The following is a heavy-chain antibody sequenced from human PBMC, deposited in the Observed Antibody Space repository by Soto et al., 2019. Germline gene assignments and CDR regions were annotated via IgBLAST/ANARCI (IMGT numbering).Heavy chain of an antibody. CDR2: IYYSGST. D-gene: IGHD4-17*01. Sequence: KTSETLSLTCTVSGGSINTGGCYWSWLRQHPGKGLEWIGYIYYSGSTYYNPSLKSRATISVDTSKNQFSLKLSSVTAADTAVYYCARDTTTVVDWGQGIRVTVSS. CDR3: ARDTTTVVD. J-gene: IGHJ4*02. V-gene: IGHV4-31*03. CDR1: GGSINTGGCY.